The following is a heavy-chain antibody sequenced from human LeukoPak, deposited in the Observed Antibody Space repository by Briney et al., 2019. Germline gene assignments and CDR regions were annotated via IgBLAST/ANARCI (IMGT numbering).Heavy chain of an antibody. J-gene: IGHJ4*02. CDR3: ARDSHYSGSYYFDY. Sequence: PSETLSLTCTVSGGSISSLYWSWIRQPPGKALEWIGEIYHSGSTNYNPSLKSRVTISVDKSKNQFSLKLSSVTAADTAVYYCARDSHYSGSYYFDYWGQGTLVTVSS. V-gene: IGHV4-59*11. CDR1: GGSISSLY. D-gene: IGHD1-26*01. CDR2: IYHSGST.